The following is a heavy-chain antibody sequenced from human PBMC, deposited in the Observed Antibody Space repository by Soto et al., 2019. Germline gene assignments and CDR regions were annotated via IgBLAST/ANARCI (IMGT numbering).Heavy chain of an antibody. CDR3: ATYVGYYYDRRGYPSFDY. Sequence: GPPQTISCEGSVYSFSSYGICWVHQMPGKGLDWMWILYPGDSHTTYSLSFQGQVTISVDTTLSTAYLQRGSPKASDTAMYYCATYVGYYYDRRGYPSFDYWGQGTLVTVPQ. CDR1: VYSFSSYG. D-gene: IGHD3-22*01. V-gene: IGHV5-51*07. CDR2: LYPGDSHT. J-gene: IGHJ4*02.